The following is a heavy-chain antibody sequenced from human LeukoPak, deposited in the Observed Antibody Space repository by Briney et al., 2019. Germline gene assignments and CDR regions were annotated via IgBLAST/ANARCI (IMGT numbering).Heavy chain of an antibody. CDR1: GGSISSYY. D-gene: IGHD2-15*01. CDR2: IYYSGST. V-gene: IGHV4-59*08. J-gene: IGHJ4*02. Sequence: SETLSLTCTVSGGSISSYYWSWIRQPPGKGLEWIGYIYYSGSTNYNPSLKSRVTISVDTSKNQFSLKLSSVTAADTAVYYCARQGGYCSGGSCLYIDYWGQGTLVTVSS. CDR3: ARQGGYCSGGSCLYIDY.